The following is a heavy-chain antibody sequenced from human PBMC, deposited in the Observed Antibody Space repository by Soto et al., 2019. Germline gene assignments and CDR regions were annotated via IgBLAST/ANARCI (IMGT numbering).Heavy chain of an antibody. CDR3: GRGITETQEMFDP. Sequence: SETQSLTSAVYGGYFRGYYWSWIRQPPGKGLEWIGEINHSGSTNYNPSLKSRVTISVDTSKNQFSLKLSSVTAADTAVYYCGRGITETQEMFDPGGRETLVTFSS. V-gene: IGHV4-34*01. J-gene: IGHJ5*02. D-gene: IGHD1-7*01. CDR2: INHSGST. CDR1: GGYFRGYY.